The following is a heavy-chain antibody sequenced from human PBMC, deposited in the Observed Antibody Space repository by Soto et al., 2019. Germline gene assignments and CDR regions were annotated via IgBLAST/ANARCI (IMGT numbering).Heavy chain of an antibody. V-gene: IGHV3-23*01. J-gene: IGHJ4*02. CDR3: ARDSGPAVEMATPYY. D-gene: IGHD5-12*01. CDR2: ITNSGGGT. Sequence: GGSMTLSCAASGFPFGTYAMSRVRQAPGKGMEWVSTITNSGGGTYSPDSMKGRFTISRDNSKNTVYLQMDSLRAEDTAVYYCARDSGPAVEMATPYYWGQGSLVTVSS. CDR1: GFPFGTYA.